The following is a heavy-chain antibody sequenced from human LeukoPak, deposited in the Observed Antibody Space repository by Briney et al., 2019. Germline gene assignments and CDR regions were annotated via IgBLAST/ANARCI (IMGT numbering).Heavy chain of an antibody. Sequence: PGGSLRLSCAASGFTFSNFIMNWVRQAPGKGLEWVSYISSSSSTIYYADSVKGRFTISRDNAKNSLYLQMNSLRAEDTAVYYCARALGGAVAAPFDYWGQGTLVTVSS. CDR2: ISSSSSTI. CDR1: GFTFSNFI. CDR3: ARALGGAVAAPFDY. J-gene: IGHJ4*02. V-gene: IGHV3-48*01. D-gene: IGHD6-19*01.